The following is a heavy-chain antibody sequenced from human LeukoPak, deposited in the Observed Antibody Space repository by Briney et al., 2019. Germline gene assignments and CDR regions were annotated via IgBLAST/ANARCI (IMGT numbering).Heavy chain of an antibody. CDR3: ARDGYIVVVTAIRGPFDY. CDR2: ISYDGSNK. Sequence: PGGSLRLSCAASGFTFSSYAMHWVRQAPGKGLEWVAVISYDGSNKYYADSVKGRFTISRDNPKNTLYLQMNSLRAEDTAVYYCARDGYIVVVTAIRGPFDYWGQGTLVTVSS. J-gene: IGHJ4*02. D-gene: IGHD2-21*02. CDR1: GFTFSSYA. V-gene: IGHV3-30*04.